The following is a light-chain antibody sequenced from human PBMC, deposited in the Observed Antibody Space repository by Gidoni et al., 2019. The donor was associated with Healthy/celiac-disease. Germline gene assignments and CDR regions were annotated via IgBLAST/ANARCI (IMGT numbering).Light chain of an antibody. V-gene: IGKV1-12*01. J-gene: IGKJ4*01. CDR2: AAS. Sequence: DLQMTQSPSAVSPSVGDRVTITCRASQGISSWLAWYQQKPGKDAKLLIYAASCLQSGVPSKCSSGGAGAAYTLTISSMQQEDFAAYYCQQANSIPLTFGGGTKVEIK. CDR3: QQANSIPLT. CDR1: QGISSW.